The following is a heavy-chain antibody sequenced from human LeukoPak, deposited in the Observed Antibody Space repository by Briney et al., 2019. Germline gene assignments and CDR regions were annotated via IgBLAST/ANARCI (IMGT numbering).Heavy chain of an antibody. CDR1: GGSVSSGSYY. CDR2: IYYSGST. Sequence: KTSETLPLTCTVSGGSVSSGSYYWSWIRQPPGKGPEWIGYIYYSGSTNYNPSLKSRVTISVDTSKNQFSLKLSSVTAADTAVYYCARVESSSSGIDYWGQGTLVTVSS. D-gene: IGHD6-13*01. V-gene: IGHV4-61*01. J-gene: IGHJ4*02. CDR3: ARVESSSSGIDY.